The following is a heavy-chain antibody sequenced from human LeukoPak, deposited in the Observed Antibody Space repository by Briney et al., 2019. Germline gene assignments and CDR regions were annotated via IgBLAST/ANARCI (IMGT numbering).Heavy chain of an antibody. V-gene: IGHV3-23*01. J-gene: IGHJ4*02. CDR2: ISGSGGST. D-gene: IGHD3-3*01. CDR1: GFTFSSYA. CDR3: AKGHLRFLEWSFFDY. Sequence: TGGSLRLSCAASGFTFSSYAMSWVRQAPGKGLEWVSAISGSGGSTYYADSVKGRFTISRDNSKNTLYLQMNSPRAEDTAVYYCAKGHLRFLEWSFFDYWGQGTLVTVSS.